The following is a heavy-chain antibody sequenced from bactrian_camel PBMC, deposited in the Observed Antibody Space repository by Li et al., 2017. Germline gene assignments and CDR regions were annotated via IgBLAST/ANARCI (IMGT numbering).Heavy chain of an antibody. CDR2: IVASSNIT. Sequence: VQLVESGGGLVQPGKSLRVSCPGSEFTFSTWDMTWVRQAPGKGLEWISFIVASSNITTYSDSVKGRFTISRDNAKNTLYLQMNSLKTEDTAVYYCATHLVSWGQGTQVTVS. D-gene: IGHD4*01. V-gene: IGHV3S40*01. J-gene: IGHJ6*01. CDR3: ATHLVS. CDR1: EFTFSTWD.